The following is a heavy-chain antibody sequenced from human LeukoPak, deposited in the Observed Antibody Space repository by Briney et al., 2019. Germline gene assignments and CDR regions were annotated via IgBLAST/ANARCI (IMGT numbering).Heavy chain of an antibody. V-gene: IGHV4-39*07. CDR1: GGSISSSSYY. D-gene: IGHD6-6*01. Sequence: PSETLTLTCTVSGGSISSSSYYWGWIRQPPGKGLEWIGSIYYSGSTYYNPSLKSRVTISVDTSKNQFSLKLSSVTAADTAVYYCARSIAARRPTSLWGQGTLVTVSS. J-gene: IGHJ4*02. CDR2: IYYSGST. CDR3: ARSIAARRPTSL.